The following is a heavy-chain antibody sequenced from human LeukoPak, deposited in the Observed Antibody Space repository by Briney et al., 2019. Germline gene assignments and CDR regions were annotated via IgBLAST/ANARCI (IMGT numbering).Heavy chain of an antibody. CDR2: INSDGSST. CDR3: ARETRTTAGATTDGTWGFDP. J-gene: IGHJ5*02. Sequence: TGGSLRLSCAASGFTFSSYWMHWVRQAPGKGLVWVSRINSDGSSTSYADSVKGRFTISRDNAKNMLYLQMNSLRAEDTAVYYCARETRTTAGATTDGTWGFDPWGQGTLVTVSS. CDR1: GFTFSSYW. V-gene: IGHV3-74*01. D-gene: IGHD1-26*01.